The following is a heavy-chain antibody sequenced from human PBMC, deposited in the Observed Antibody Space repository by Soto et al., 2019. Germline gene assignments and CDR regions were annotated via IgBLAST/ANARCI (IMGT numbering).Heavy chain of an antibody. CDR2: IYYSGST. CDR1: GGSISSGDYY. J-gene: IGHJ4*02. CDR3: ARYYYDSSGHPD. Sequence: TSETLSLTCTVSGGSISSGDYYWSWIRQPPGKGLERIGYIYYSGSTYYNPSLKSRVTISVDTSKNQFSLKLSSVTAADTAVYYCARYYYDSSGHPDWGQGTLVTVSS. V-gene: IGHV4-30-4*01. D-gene: IGHD3-22*01.